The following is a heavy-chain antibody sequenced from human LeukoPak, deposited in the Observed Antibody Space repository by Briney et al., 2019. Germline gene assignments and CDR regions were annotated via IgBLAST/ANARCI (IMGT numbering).Heavy chain of an antibody. CDR2: IRYDGSNK. J-gene: IGHJ4*02. V-gene: IGHV3-30*02. D-gene: IGHD6-13*01. CDR1: GFTFSSYG. Sequence: GGSLRLSCAASGFTFSSYGMHWVRQAPGKGLEWVAFIRYDGSNKYYADSVKGRFTISRDNSKNTLYLQMNSLRAEDTAVYYCARDPLYSSSWYVDYWGQGTLVTVSS. CDR3: ARDPLYSSSWYVDY.